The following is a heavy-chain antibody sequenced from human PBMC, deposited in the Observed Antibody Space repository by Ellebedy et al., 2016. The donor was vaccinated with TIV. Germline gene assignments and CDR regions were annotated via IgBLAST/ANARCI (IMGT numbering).Heavy chain of an antibody. Sequence: MPGGSLSLSCTVSGASISSYYWSRIRQPPGKGLEWIGYIYYNENTNYNPSLKSRVTISVDTSKNQFSLNLNSVTAADTAVYFCASTPFSAGSGYHPHDYWGQGILVTVSS. CDR1: GASISSYY. V-gene: IGHV4-59*08. CDR2: IYYNENT. CDR3: ASTPFSAGSGYHPHDY. D-gene: IGHD5-12*01. J-gene: IGHJ4*02.